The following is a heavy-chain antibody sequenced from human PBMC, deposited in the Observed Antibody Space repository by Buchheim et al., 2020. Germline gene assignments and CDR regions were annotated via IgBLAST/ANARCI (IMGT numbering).Heavy chain of an antibody. CDR2: IKSKIDGETT. CDR3: TTSDPGDWGDF. V-gene: IGHV3-15*01. CDR1: GFTFSNAW. J-gene: IGHJ4*02. D-gene: IGHD7-27*01. Sequence: EVQLVESGGDLVKPGGSLRLSCAASGFTFSNAWMSWVRQAPGKGLEWVGRIKSKIDGETTDYAAPVKGRFTISRDDSKNTLYLQMNSLKTEDTAVYYCTTSDPGDWGDFWGQGTL.